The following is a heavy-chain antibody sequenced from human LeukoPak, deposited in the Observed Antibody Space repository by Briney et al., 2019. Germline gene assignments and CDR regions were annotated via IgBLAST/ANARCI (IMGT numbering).Heavy chain of an antibody. CDR2: ISYDGSNK. J-gene: IGHJ6*02. CDR1: GFTFSSYG. V-gene: IGHV3-30*03. D-gene: IGHD6-13*01. Sequence: SGGSLRLSCAASGFTFSSYGMHWVRQAPGKGLEWVAVISYDGSNKYYADSVKGRFTISRDNVKNTLYLQMNSLRAEDTAVYYCARDPGSGYSSSWSRYYYYGMDVWGQGTTVTVSS. CDR3: ARDPGSGYSSSWSRYYYYGMDV.